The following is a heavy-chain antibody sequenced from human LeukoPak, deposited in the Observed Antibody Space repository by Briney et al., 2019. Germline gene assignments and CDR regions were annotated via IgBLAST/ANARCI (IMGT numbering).Heavy chain of an antibody. CDR2: IIPTFATV. CDR3: ARDRVEYSNSFYYMDV. D-gene: IGHD6-6*01. CDR1: GGAFSNYA. V-gene: IGHV1-69*05. J-gene: IGHJ6*03. Sequence: SVKVSCKASGGAFSNYAISWVRQAPGQGLEWMGGIIPTFATVNYAQKFQGRVTITTDESTSTAYMELSSLRSEDTAVYYCARDRVEYSNSFYYMDVWGRGTTVTVSS.